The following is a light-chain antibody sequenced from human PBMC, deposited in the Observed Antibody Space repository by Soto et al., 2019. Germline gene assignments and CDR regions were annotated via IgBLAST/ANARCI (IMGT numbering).Light chain of an antibody. CDR1: SSDVGGYSY. J-gene: IGLJ2*01. Sequence: QSALTQPASVSGSPGQSITISCTGTSSDVGGYSYVSWYQQHPGKAPKLMIYEVSNRPSGVSNRFSGSKSGNTASLTISGLQPEDEADYHCSSYTSSSTLVFGGGTKVTVL. CDR2: EVS. CDR3: SSYTSSSTLV. V-gene: IGLV2-14*01.